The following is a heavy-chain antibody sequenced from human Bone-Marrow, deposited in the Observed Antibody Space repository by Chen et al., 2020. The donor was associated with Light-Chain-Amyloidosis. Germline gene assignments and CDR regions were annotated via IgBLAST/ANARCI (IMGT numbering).Heavy chain of an antibody. D-gene: IGHD2-2*01. CDR1: GYTFTYYP. CDR2: FNPSGGST. J-gene: IGHJ5*02. CDR3: AREGEDANLDWFDP. V-gene: IGHV1-46*01. Sequence: QVQLVQSGAEVKEPGASVKVSCQASGYTFTYYPMHWVRQAPGQGLEWMGRFNPSGGSTFYAQKFQGRVTMTRDTSTSTVYMELTSLRSDDTAVYYCAREGEDANLDWFDPWGQGTLVTVSS.